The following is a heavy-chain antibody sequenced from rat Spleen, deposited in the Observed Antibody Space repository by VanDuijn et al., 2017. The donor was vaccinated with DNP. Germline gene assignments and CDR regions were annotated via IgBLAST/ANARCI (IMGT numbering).Heavy chain of an antibody. D-gene: IGHD4-1*01. CDR2: ISYSGST. CDR1: GYSITSNY. CDR3: VRWVRALDY. Sequence: EVQLQESGPGLLKPSQSLSLTCSVTGYSITSNYWGWIRKFPGNKMEYIGHISYSGSTHYNPSLKSRISITRDTSKNQFFLQLRSVTTEDTATYYCVRWVRALDYWGQGVMVTVSS. J-gene: IGHJ2*01. V-gene: IGHV3-1*01.